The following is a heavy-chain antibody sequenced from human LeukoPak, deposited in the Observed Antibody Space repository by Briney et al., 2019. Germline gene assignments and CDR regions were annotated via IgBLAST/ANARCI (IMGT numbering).Heavy chain of an antibody. Sequence: GGSLRLSCAASGLTFSDSYMTWIRQAPGKGLEWVSYISIGSSHIEYADSVKGRFTISRDDARNSLYLQTNSLRAEDTAVYYCAREGDYFDYWGQGTLVTVSS. V-gene: IGHV3-11*06. CDR2: ISIGSSHI. CDR3: AREGDYFDY. J-gene: IGHJ4*02. CDR1: GLTFSDSY.